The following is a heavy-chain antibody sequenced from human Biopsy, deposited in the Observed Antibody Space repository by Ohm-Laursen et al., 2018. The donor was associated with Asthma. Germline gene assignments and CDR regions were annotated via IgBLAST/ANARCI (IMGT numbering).Heavy chain of an antibody. V-gene: IGHV3-74*01. CDR1: GFTFSSYY. CDR3: GRDMGGFGSGWFPVEF. CDR2: IKSDGSST. Sequence: SLRLSCAASGFTFSSYYMHWVRQAPGKGLVWVSNIKSDGSSTGYADPMKGRFTISRDNAKNSLYLQMNSLRAEDTALYHCGRDMGGFGSGWFPVEFWGQGTLVTVSS. J-gene: IGHJ4*02. D-gene: IGHD6-19*01.